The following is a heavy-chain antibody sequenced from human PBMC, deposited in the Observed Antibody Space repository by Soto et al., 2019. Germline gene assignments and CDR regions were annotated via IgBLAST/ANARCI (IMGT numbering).Heavy chain of an antibody. CDR1: GFIFSGHA. V-gene: IGHV3-21*01. J-gene: IGHJ4*02. CDR3: AREAPGRGGATFDY. Sequence: GGSLRLSCAASGFIFSGHAMNWVRQAPGKGLEWVSCISSSSSYKYYADSVKGRFTVSRGNGKNSQYLQMHGLRAEASAVYYCAREAPGRGGATFDYWGQGTLVTVSP. CDR2: ISSSSSYK. D-gene: IGHD1-26*01.